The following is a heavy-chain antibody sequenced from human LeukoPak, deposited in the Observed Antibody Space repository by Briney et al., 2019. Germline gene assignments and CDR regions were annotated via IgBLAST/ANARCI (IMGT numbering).Heavy chain of an antibody. CDR1: GHTFTGYY. V-gene: IGHV1-2*02. D-gene: IGHD5-18*01. Sequence: GASVKVSCKASGHTFTGYYMHWVRQAPGQGLEWMGWINPNSGGTNYAQKFQGRVTMTRDTSISTAYMELSRLRSDDTAVYYCARVVDTAMVTIDYWGQGTLVTVSS. CDR2: INPNSGGT. J-gene: IGHJ4*02. CDR3: ARVVDTAMVTIDY.